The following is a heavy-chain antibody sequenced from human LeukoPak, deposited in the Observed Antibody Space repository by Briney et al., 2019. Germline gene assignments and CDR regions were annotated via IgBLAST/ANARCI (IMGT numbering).Heavy chain of an antibody. CDR1: GGTFSSYA. CDR2: IIPIFGTA. V-gene: IGHV1-69*13. D-gene: IGHD5-24*01. J-gene: IGHJ5*02. CDR3: ARDNSVRDEAWWFNP. Sequence: ASVKVSCKASGGTFSSYAISWVRQAPGQGLEWMGGIIPIFGTANYAQKFQGRVTITADESTSTDYLELSSLRSEDTAVYYRARDNSVRDEAWWFNPWGQGTLVTVSS.